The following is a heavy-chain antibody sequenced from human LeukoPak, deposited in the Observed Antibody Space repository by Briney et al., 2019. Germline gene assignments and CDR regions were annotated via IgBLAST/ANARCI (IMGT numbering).Heavy chain of an antibody. CDR3: ARAMDV. CDR2: IKQDGSEK. J-gene: IGHJ6*02. V-gene: IGHV3-7*03. CDR1: GFTFSSYW. Sequence: PGGSLRHSCVASGFTFSSYWMNWVRQAPGKGLEWVANIKQDGSEKYYVDSVKGRFTISRDNAKNSLYLQMNSLRAEDTAVYYCARAMDVWGQGTTVTVSS.